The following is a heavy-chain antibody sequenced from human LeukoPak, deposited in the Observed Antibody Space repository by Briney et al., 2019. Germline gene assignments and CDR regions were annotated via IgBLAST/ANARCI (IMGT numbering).Heavy chain of an antibody. Sequence: GGSLILSCAASGFIFSTYSMNWVRLGPGKGLEWVSTVYSDDTTYYADSVKGRFTISRDNSKNMLYLQMNSLRAEDTAVYYCASSKYYYFYGMDVWGPGTTVTVSS. D-gene: IGHD2/OR15-2a*01. CDR1: GFIFSTYS. V-gene: IGHV3-53*01. CDR3: ASSKYYYFYGMDV. J-gene: IGHJ6*02. CDR2: VYSDDTT.